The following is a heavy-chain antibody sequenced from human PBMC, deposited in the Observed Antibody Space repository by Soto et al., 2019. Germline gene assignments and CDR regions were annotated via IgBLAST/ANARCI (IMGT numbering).Heavy chain of an antibody. Sequence: ASVKVSCKASGCTFSSYAISCVRQAPGQGLEWMGGIIPIFGTANYAQKFQGRVTITADESTSTAYMELSSLRSEDTAVYYCARGDILTGYPIWGQGTLVTVSS. J-gene: IGHJ4*02. V-gene: IGHV1-69*13. D-gene: IGHD3-9*01. CDR1: GCTFSSYA. CDR2: IIPIFGTA. CDR3: ARGDILTGYPI.